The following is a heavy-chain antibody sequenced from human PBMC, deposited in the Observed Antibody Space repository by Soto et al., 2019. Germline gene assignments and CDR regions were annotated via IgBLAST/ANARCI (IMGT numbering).Heavy chain of an antibody. CDR2: IYWDDDK. CDR1: GFSLSTSGVG. J-gene: IGHJ2*01. CDR3: AHRFYGPFDL. V-gene: IGHV2-5*02. Sequence: QITLKESGPTLVKPTQTLTLTCTFSGFSLSTSGVGVGWIRQPPGKALEWLALIYWDDDKRYSPFLKSRLTIPXDTSKNQVVLTMINMDPVDTATYYCAHRFYGPFDLWGRGTLVTVSS. D-gene: IGHD4-17*01.